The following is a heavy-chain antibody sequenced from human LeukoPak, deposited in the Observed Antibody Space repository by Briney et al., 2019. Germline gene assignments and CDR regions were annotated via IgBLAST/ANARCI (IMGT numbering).Heavy chain of an antibody. CDR1: GGSISSSSYY. V-gene: IGHV4-39*01. J-gene: IGHJ4*02. D-gene: IGHD3-10*01. CDR3: ARHWLGEGYFDY. Sequence: SETLSLTCTVSGGSISSSSYYWGWIRQPPGKGLEWIGSSYYSGSTYYNPSLKSRVTISVDTTKNQFSLKQSSVTAADTAVYYCARHWLGEGYFDYWGQGTLVTVSS. CDR2: SYYSGST.